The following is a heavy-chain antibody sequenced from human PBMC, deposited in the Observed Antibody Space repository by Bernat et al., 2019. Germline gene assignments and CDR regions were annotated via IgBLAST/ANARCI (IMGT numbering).Heavy chain of an antibody. CDR2: IYYSGST. J-gene: IGHJ6*03. CDR3: ARQDHDYGDYYYYYMDV. D-gene: IGHD4-17*01. V-gene: IGHV4-59*08. CDR1: GGSISSYY. Sequence: QVQLQESGPGLVKPSETLSLTCTVSGGSISSYYWSWIRQPPGKGLEWIGYIYYSGSTNYNPSLKSRVTISVDTSKNQFSRKLSSVTAADTAVYYCARQDHDYGDYYYYYMDVWGKGTTVTVSS.